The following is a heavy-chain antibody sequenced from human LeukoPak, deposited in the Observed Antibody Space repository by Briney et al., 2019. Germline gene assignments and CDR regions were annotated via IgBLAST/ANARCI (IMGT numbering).Heavy chain of an antibody. D-gene: IGHD5-12*01. CDR1: GGSFSGYY. CDR2: INHSGST. CDR3: ARGLPGGYSGYDLTYYFDY. Sequence: PSETLSLTCAVYGGSFSGYYWSWIRQPPGKGLEWIGEINHSGSTNYNPSLKSRVTISVDTSKNQFSLKLSSVTAADTAVYYCARGLPGGYSGYDLTYYFDYWGQGTLVTVSS. J-gene: IGHJ4*02. V-gene: IGHV4-34*01.